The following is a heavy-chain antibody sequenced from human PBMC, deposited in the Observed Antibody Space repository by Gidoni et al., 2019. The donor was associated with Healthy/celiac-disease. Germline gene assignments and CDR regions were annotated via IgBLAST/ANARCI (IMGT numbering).Heavy chain of an antibody. CDR1: GFTSSDYY. CDR2: ISSSSSYT. J-gene: IGHJ1*01. Sequence: QVQLVESGGGLVKPGGSLRLSCAASGFTSSDYYMSWIRQAPGKGLEGVSYISSSSSYTNYADSVKGRFTISRDNAKNSLYLQMNSLRAEDTAVYYCARGHKRGYSYGGAEYFQHWGQGTLVTVSS. V-gene: IGHV3-11*06. D-gene: IGHD5-18*01. CDR3: ARGHKRGYSYGGAEYFQH.